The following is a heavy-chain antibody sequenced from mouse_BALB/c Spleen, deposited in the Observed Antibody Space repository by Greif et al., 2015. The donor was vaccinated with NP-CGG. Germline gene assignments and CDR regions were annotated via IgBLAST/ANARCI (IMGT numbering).Heavy chain of an antibody. CDR2: ISSGGGST. CDR1: GFAFSSYD. J-gene: IGHJ3*01. CDR3: ARYGNWFAY. D-gene: IGHD2-1*01. Sequence: EVKLVESGGGLVKPGGSLKPSCAASGFAFSSYDMSWVRQTPEKRLEWVAYISSGGGSTYYPDTVKGRFTISRDNAKNTLYLQMSSLKSEDTAMYYCARYGNWFAYWGQGTLVTVSA. V-gene: IGHV5-12-1*01.